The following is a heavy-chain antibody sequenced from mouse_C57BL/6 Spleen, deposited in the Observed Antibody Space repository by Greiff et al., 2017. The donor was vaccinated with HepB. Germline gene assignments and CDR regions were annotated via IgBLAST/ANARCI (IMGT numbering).Heavy chain of an antibody. CDR1: GFSLTSYG. V-gene: IGHV2-3*01. Sequence: VKLMESGPGLVAPSQSLSITCTVSGFSLTSYGVSWVRQPPGKGLEWLGVIWGDGSTNYNSDLISRLSISKDNSKSQVFLNLNSLQTDDTAAYYCAMGSRGFAYWGQGTLVTVSA. CDR2: IWGDGST. J-gene: IGHJ3*01. CDR3: AMGSRGFAY.